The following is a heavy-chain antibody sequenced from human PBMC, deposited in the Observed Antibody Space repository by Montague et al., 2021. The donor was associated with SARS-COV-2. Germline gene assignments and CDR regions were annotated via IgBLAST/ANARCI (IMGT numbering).Heavy chain of an antibody. V-gene: IGHV3-30*18. J-gene: IGHJ6*04. CDR2: ISYDGSNK. Sequence: SLLLSFSSSLFTFSSYGLHWVRQAPGKGLEWVAVISYDGSNKHSAYSLSGLFTISVDNSKNTLYLQMNSLRAEDTAVYYCAKDQGDCSSSRCFRGWTSYYYGMDVWGKGTTVTVSS. D-gene: IGHD2-2*01. CDR1: LFTFSSYG. CDR3: AKDQGDCSSSRCFRGWTSYYYGMDV.